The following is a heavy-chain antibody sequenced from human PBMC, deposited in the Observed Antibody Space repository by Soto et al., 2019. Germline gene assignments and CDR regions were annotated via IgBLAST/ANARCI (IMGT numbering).Heavy chain of an antibody. J-gene: IGHJ6*02. D-gene: IGHD3-3*01. V-gene: IGHV3-30-3*01. CDR3: ARGLRFLEWLSRPNAYYYYGMDV. CDR2: ISYDGSNK. Sequence: GGSLRLSCAASGFTFSSYAMHWVRQAPGKGLEWVAVISYDGSNKYYADSVKGRFTISRDNSKNTLYLQMNSLRAEDTAVYYCARGLRFLEWLSRPNAYYYYGMDVWGQGTTVTVSS. CDR1: GFTFSSYA.